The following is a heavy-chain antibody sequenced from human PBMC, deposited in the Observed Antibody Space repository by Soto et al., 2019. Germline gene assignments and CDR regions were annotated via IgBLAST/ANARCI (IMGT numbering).Heavy chain of an antibody. V-gene: IGHV5-10-1*01. Sequence: PGESRKISCKGSGYSFTSYWISWVRQMPGKGLAWVGRIDPSDSYTNYSPSFQGHVTLSADTSISTAYLQGGSPKASDTARYDCALFTVTYYSWFDPWGQGTLVTVSS. CDR2: IDPSDSYT. J-gene: IGHJ5*02. D-gene: IGHD4-17*01. CDR3: ALFTVTYYSWFDP. CDR1: GYSFTSYW.